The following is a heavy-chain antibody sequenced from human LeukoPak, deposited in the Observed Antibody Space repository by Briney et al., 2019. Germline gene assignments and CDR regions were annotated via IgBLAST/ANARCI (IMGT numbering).Heavy chain of an antibody. D-gene: IGHD4-17*01. Sequence: SETLSLTCTVSGGSISSYYWSWTRQPPGKGLEWIGYIYYSGSTNYNPSLKSRVTISVDTSKNQFSLKLSSVTAADTAVYYCARLDYGDYVYYFDYWGQGTLVTVSS. CDR3: ARLDYGDYVYYFDY. J-gene: IGHJ4*02. V-gene: IGHV4-59*01. CDR2: IYYSGST. CDR1: GGSISSYY.